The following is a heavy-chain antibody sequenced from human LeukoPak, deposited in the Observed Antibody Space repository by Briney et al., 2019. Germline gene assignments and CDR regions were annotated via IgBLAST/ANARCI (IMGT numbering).Heavy chain of an antibody. J-gene: IGHJ4*02. Sequence: GGSLRLSCAASGFTFSSYSMNWVRQAPGKGLEWVSAISGSGGSTYYADSVKGRFTISRDNSKNTLYLQMNSLRAEDTAVYYCAKRYSGSYYREYYFDYWGQGTLVTVSS. CDR1: GFTFSSYS. D-gene: IGHD1-26*01. CDR2: ISGSGGST. CDR3: AKRYSGSYYREYYFDY. V-gene: IGHV3-23*01.